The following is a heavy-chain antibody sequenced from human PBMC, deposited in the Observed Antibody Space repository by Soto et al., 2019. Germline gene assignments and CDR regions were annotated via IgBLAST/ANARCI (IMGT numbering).Heavy chain of an antibody. CDR1: GFTFSSYG. V-gene: IGHV3-33*01. Sequence: QVQLVESGGGVVQPGRSLRLSCAASGFTFSSYGMHWVRQAPGKGLEWVAVIWYDGSNKYYADSVKGRFTISRDNSKNTLSLQMNSLRAEDTAVYYCARGLLSWSFDYWGQGTLVTVFS. CDR3: ARGLLSWSFDY. D-gene: IGHD3-22*01. J-gene: IGHJ4*02. CDR2: IWYDGSNK.